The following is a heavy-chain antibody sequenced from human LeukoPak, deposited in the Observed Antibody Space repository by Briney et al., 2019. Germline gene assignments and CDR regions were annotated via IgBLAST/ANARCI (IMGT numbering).Heavy chain of an antibody. D-gene: IGHD3-10*01. CDR2: INHTGNT. V-gene: IGHV4-34*01. CDR1: GGSFSGYY. Sequence: PSETLSLTCAVYGGSFSGYYWSWIRQPPGKGLEWIGEINHTGNTNYNPSLKSRVTISIDTSKNQFSLKLSSVTAADTAVFYCARGGEGYHYGSASQDYWGQGIPVTVSS. J-gene: IGHJ4*02. CDR3: ARGGEGYHYGSASQDY.